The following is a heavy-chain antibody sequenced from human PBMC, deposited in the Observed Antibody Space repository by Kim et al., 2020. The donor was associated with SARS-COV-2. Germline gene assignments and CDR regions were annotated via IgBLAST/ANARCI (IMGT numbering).Heavy chain of an antibody. Sequence: SQTFHGRVIITRDTSASTAYMELSSLRSEDTAVYYCARDLYYDILTGYGYWGQGTLVTVSS. V-gene: IGHV1-3*01. CDR3: ARDLYYDILTGYGY. D-gene: IGHD3-9*01. J-gene: IGHJ4*02.